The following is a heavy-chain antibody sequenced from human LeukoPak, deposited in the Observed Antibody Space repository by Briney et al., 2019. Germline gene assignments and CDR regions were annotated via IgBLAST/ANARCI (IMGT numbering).Heavy chain of an antibody. CDR3: TRAPGEYSGYGRAYYFDY. V-gene: IGHV3-49*04. Sequence: GRSLRLSCTASGFTFGDYAMSWVRQAPGKGLEGVGFIRSKAYGGTTEYAASVKGRFTISRDDSKSIAYLQMNSLKTEDTAVYYCTRAPGEYSGYGRAYYFDYWGQGTLVTVSS. CDR2: IRSKAYGGTT. D-gene: IGHD5-12*01. J-gene: IGHJ4*02. CDR1: GFTFGDYA.